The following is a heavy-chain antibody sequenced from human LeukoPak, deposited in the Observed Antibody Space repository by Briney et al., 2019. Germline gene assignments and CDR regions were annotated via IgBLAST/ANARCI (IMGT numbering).Heavy chain of an antibody. Sequence: GGSLRLSCTASGFTFSSYGMHWVRQAPGKGLEWVVFISYDGSNKSYADSVKGRFTISRDNSKNTLYLQMNSLRAEDTAVYYCAKDLRRAVAGSIDYWGQGTLATVSS. CDR3: AKDLRRAVAGSIDY. V-gene: IGHV3-30*18. D-gene: IGHD6-19*01. J-gene: IGHJ4*02. CDR2: ISYDGSNK. CDR1: GFTFSSYG.